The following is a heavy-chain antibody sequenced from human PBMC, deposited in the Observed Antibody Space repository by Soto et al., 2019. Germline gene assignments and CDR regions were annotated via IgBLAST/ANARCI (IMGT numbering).Heavy chain of an antibody. CDR2: IWYDGSNK. CDR1: GFTFSSYG. CDR3: ARESYGSSWYWWFDP. D-gene: IGHD6-13*01. Sequence: QVQLVESGGGVVQPGRSLRLSCAASGFTFSSYGMHWVRQAPGKGLEWVAGIWYDGSNKYYADSVKGRFTISRDNSKNTLYLQMNRLRAEDTAVYYCARESYGSSWYWWFDPWGQGTLVTVSS. V-gene: IGHV3-33*01. J-gene: IGHJ5*02.